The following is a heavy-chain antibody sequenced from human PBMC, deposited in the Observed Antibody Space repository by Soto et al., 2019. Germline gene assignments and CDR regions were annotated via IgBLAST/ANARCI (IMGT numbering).Heavy chain of an antibody. V-gene: IGHV1-3*01. D-gene: IGHD5-12*01. CDR1: GYTFTSYA. J-gene: IGHJ4*02. CDR2: INAGNGNT. Sequence: ASVKVSCKASGYTFTSYAIHWVRQAPGQRLEWMGWINAGNGNTKYSQKFQGRVTITRDTSASTAYMELSRLRSEDTAVYYCGRRGYTAYHFSPKQRSPPSVIDYCGQGTLLTVS. CDR3: GRRGYTAYHFSPKQRSPPSVIDY.